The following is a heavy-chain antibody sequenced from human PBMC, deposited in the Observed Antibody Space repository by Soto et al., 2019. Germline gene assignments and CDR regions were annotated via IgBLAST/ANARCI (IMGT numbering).Heavy chain of an antibody. CDR1: GFTFSSYA. D-gene: IGHD6-13*01. V-gene: IGHV3-23*01. J-gene: IGHJ3*02. Sequence: EVQLLESGGGLVQPGGSLRLSCAASGFTFSSYAMSWVRQAPGKGLEWVSAISGSGGSTYYADSVKGRFTISRDNSKNTLYLQMNSLRAEDTAVYYCAKDLIAAAGKARSAFDIWGQGTMVTGSS. CDR3: AKDLIAAAGKARSAFDI. CDR2: ISGSGGST.